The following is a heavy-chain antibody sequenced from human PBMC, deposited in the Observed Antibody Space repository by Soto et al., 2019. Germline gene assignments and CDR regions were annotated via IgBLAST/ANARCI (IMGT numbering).Heavy chain of an antibody. CDR3: ARVRGTGTPYYYGMDV. J-gene: IGHJ6*02. CDR1: GFTFSSYG. CDR2: IWYDGSNK. Sequence: GGSLRLSCAASGFTFSSYGMHWVRQAPGKGLEWVAVIWYDGSNKYYADSVKGRFTISRDNSKNTLYLQMNSLRAEDTAVYYCARVRGTGTPYYYGMDVWGQGTTVTVSS. D-gene: IGHD1-1*01. V-gene: IGHV3-33*01.